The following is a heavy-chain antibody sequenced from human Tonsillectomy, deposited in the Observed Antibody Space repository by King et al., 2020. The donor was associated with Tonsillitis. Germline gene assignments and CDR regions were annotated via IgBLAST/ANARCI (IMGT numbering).Heavy chain of an antibody. CDR2: ISWNSGSI. Sequence: VQLVESGGGLVQPGRSLRLSCAASGFTFDDYAMHWVRQAPGKGLEWVSGISWNSGSIGYADSVKGRFTISRDNAKNSLYLQMNSLRAEDTALYYCANGMNYDILTGFDYWGQGTLVTVSS. V-gene: IGHV3-9*01. CDR3: ANGMNYDILTGFDY. D-gene: IGHD3-9*01. CDR1: GFTFDDYA. J-gene: IGHJ4*02.